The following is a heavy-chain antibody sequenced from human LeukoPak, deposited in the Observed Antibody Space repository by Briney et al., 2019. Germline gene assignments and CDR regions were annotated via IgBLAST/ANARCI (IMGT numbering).Heavy chain of an antibody. J-gene: IGHJ6*02. V-gene: IGHV3-74*01. CDR3: ARDREQYYYYYGMDV. Sequence: GGSLRLSCAASGFSFSTQRMHWVRHAPGKGLVWVSYINIDERITGYADSVKGRFTISRDNAKNTLYLQMNSLRAEDTAVYYCARDREQYYYYYGMDVWGQGTTVTVSS. CDR1: GFSFSTQR. D-gene: IGHD6-13*01. CDR2: INIDERIT.